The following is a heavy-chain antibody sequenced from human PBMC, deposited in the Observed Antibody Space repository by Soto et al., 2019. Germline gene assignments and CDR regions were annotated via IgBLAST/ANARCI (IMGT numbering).Heavy chain of an antibody. Sequence: LRLSCAASGFTFSSYSMKWVRQAPGKGLEWVSHISSSSTGMYYADSVKGRFIVSRDNAKNSLYLQMNNLRDEDTAVYHCTRAGRGAVVVGDLGYFYYGMDVWGQGVLVTVSS. V-gene: IGHV3-48*02. CDR1: GFTFSSYS. J-gene: IGHJ6*02. D-gene: IGHD2-15*01. CDR2: ISSSSTGM. CDR3: TRAGRGAVVVGDLGYFYYGMDV.